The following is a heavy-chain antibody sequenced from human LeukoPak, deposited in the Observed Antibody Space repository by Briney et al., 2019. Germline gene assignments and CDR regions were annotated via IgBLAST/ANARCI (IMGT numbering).Heavy chain of an antibody. D-gene: IGHD4-11*01. J-gene: IGHJ4*02. CDR1: GFTFSNYW. CDR2: INTGGSST. CDR3: ARSNQADDY. V-gene: IGHV3-74*01. Sequence: PGGSLRLSCTASGFTFSNYWMHWVRHVPGKGLVWVSRINTGGSSTTYADSVKGRFTISRDNAKNTLYLQMNSLRVEDTAVYYCARSNQADDYWGQGTLVTVSS.